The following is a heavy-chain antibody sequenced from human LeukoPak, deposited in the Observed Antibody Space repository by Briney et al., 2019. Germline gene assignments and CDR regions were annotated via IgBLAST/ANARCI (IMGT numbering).Heavy chain of an antibody. J-gene: IGHJ4*02. D-gene: IGHD4-17*01. CDR3: ARDGSDYGDYYFDS. CDR1: GFTFSNYE. V-gene: IGHV3-48*03. CDR2: ISSTSSTI. Sequence: GGSLRLSCAASGFTFSNYEMNWVRQAPGKGLEWVSYISSTSSTIYYADSVKGRFTISRDNAKNSLYLQMNSPRAEDTALYYCARDGSDYGDYYFDSWGQGTLVTVSS.